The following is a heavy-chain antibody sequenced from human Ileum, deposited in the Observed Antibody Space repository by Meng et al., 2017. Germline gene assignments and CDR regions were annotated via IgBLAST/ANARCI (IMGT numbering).Heavy chain of an antibody. V-gene: IGHV3-66*04. D-gene: IGHD6-19*01. CDR3: ARPPASGWDVV. J-gene: IGHJ4*02. CDR2: IYSGGRT. Sequence: QLVESGGGLVQPGGSLRLSCTASGFTASGNYMIWVRQAPGKGLEWVSLIYSGGRTHYADSVKGRFTISRDNSKNTLYLQMHSLTAEDTAIYYCARPPASGWDVVWGQGTLVTVSS. CDR1: GFTASGNY.